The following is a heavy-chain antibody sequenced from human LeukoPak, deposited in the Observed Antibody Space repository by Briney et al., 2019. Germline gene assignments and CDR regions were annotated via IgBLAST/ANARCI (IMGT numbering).Heavy chain of an antibody. Sequence: KPSETLSLTCTVSGGSISSSSYYWGWIRQPPGKGLEWIGSIYYSGSTYYNPSLKSRVTISVDTSKNQFSLKLSSVTAADTAVYYCARGPRRGGGNWNGRYFDYWGQGTLVTVSS. CDR2: IYYSGST. J-gene: IGHJ4*02. CDR1: GGSISSSSYY. D-gene: IGHD1-20*01. CDR3: ARGPRRGGGNWNGRYFDY. V-gene: IGHV4-39*01.